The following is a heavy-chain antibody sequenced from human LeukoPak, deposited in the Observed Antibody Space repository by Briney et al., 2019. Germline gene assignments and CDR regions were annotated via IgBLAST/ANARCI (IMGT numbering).Heavy chain of an antibody. D-gene: IGHD3-16*01. CDR3: ARAVLGWPDAFDI. CDR2: IYSGGST. V-gene: IGHV3-53*01. J-gene: IGHJ3*02. Sequence: GGSLRLSCAASGFTVSSNYMSWVRQAPGKGLEWVSVIYSGGSTYYADSVKGRFTISRDNSKNTLYLQMNSLRAEDTAVYYCARAVLGWPDAFDIWGLGTMVTVSS. CDR1: GFTVSSNY.